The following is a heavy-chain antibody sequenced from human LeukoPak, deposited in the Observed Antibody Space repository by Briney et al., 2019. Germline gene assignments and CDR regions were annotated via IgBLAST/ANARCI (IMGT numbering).Heavy chain of an antibody. D-gene: IGHD6-19*01. Sequence: SETLSLTCTVSGGSISSYYWSWIRQPPGKGLEWIGYIYYSGSTNYNPSLKSRVTISVDTSKNQFSLKLSSVTAADTAAYYCARDRSSAVAGYHFDTWGQGTLVTVSS. V-gene: IGHV4-59*12. CDR2: IYYSGST. CDR1: GGSISSYY. J-gene: IGHJ4*02. CDR3: ARDRSSAVAGYHFDT.